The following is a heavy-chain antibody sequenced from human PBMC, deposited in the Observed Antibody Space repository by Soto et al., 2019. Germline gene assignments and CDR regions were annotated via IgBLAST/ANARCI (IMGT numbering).Heavy chain of an antibody. V-gene: IGHV3-30*18. J-gene: IGHJ1*01. CDR1: GFTFSSYG. CDR2: ISYDGSNK. Sequence: QVQLVESGGGVVQPGRSLRLSCAASGFTFSSYGMHWVRQAPGKGLEWVAVISYDGSNKYYADSVKGRFTISRDNSKNTLYLQMNSLRAEDTSGYYGAKISSCVLPEHWGQGTLVTVSS. CDR3: AKISSCVLPEH. D-gene: IGHD2-21*01.